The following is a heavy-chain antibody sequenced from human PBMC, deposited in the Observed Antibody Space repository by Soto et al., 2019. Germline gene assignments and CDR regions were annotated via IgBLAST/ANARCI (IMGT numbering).Heavy chain of an antibody. D-gene: IGHD6-19*01. CDR1: GYTFTGYY. CDR3: ARVSAGIAVAGTEHTLDV. Sequence: SVKVSCKASGYTFTGYYMHWVRQAPGQGLEWMGGIIPIFGTANYAQKFQGRVTITADESTSTAYMELSSLRSEDTAVYYCARVSAGIAVAGTEHTLDVWGQGTTVTVSS. CDR2: IIPIFGTA. J-gene: IGHJ6*02. V-gene: IGHV1-69*13.